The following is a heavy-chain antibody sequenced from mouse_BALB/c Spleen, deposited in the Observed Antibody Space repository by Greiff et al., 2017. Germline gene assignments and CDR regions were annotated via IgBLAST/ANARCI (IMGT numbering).Heavy chain of an antibody. Sequence: EVQLQESGPGLVKPSQSLSLTCSVTGYSITSGYYWNWIRQFPGNKLEWMGYISYDGSNNYNPSLKNRISITRDTSKNQFFLKLNSVTTEDTATYYCASGRLPYYFDYWGQGTTLTVSS. CDR3: ASGRLPYYFDY. J-gene: IGHJ2*01. D-gene: IGHD2-4*01. CDR1: GYSITSGYY. V-gene: IGHV3-6*02. CDR2: ISYDGSN.